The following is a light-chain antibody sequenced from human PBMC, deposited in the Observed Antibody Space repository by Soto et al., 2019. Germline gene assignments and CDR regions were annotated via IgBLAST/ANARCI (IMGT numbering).Light chain of an antibody. CDR2: GAS. CDR1: QSVSSN. Sequence: EIVMTQSPATLSVSPGERATLSCGASQSVSSNLAWYQQKPGQAPRLLIYGASTRATGIPARFSGSGSGTDFTLTISRLEPEDFAVYYCQQYGSSPITFGQGTKVDIK. V-gene: IGKV3-15*01. J-gene: IGKJ1*01. CDR3: QQYGSSPIT.